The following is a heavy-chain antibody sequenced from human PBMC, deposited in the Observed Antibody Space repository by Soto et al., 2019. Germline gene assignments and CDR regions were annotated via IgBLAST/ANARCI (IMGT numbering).Heavy chain of an antibody. V-gene: IGHV3-23*01. J-gene: IGHJ6*02. CDR3: AKERGYNYGYDAMDV. D-gene: IGHD5-18*01. CDR2: ISGSGGST. CDR1: GFTFSSYA. Sequence: EVQLLESGGGLVQPGGSLRLSCAASGFTFSSYAMSWVRQAPGKGLEWVSGISGSGGSTYYADSVKGRFTISRDNSKNTLSLQTHSLRAEDTAVYYCAKERGYNYGYDAMDVWGQGTTVTVSS.